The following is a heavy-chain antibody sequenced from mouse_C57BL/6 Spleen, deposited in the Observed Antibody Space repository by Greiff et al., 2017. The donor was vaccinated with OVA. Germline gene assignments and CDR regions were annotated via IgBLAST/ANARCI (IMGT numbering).Heavy chain of an antibody. Sequence: QVPLKESGPGILQSSQTLSLTCSFSGFSLSTSGMGVSRIRQPSGKGLEWLANLYWGDDKRYNPSLNSLLTISEDTSRNLVFLEITSVDTADTATYYCARITADWFAYWGQGTLVTVSA. D-gene: IGHD1-1*01. J-gene: IGHJ3*01. V-gene: IGHV8-12*01. CDR3: ARITADWFAY. CDR2: LYWGDDK. CDR1: GFSLSTSGMG.